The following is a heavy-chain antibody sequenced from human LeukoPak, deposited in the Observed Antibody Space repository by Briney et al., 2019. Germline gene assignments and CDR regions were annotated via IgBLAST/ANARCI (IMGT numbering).Heavy chain of an antibody. V-gene: IGHV3-23*01. J-gene: IGHJ6*02. CDR3: AMISSTSFYYYGMDV. Sequence: GGSLRLSCAASGFTFSSYAMSWVRQAPGKGLEWVSAISGSGGSTYYADSVKGRFTISRDNSKNTLYLQMNSLRAEDTAVYYCAMISSTSFYYYGMDVWGLGTTVTVSS. CDR1: GFTFSSYA. CDR2: ISGSGGST. D-gene: IGHD2-2*01.